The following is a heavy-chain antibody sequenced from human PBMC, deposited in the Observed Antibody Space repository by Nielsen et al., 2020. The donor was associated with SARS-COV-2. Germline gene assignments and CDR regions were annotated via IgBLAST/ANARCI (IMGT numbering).Heavy chain of an antibody. CDR2: IYPADSVT. Sequence: GESLKISCKASGYNFVSYWIGWVRQQPGKGLEWMGIIYPADSVTIYSPSLQGRVTISVDQSISTAYLQWSSLEASDTAIYYCARRYYFDTLLDPWGQGALVTASS. CDR1: GYNFVSYW. V-gene: IGHV5-51*01. D-gene: IGHD3-9*01. CDR3: ARRYYFDTLLDP. J-gene: IGHJ5*02.